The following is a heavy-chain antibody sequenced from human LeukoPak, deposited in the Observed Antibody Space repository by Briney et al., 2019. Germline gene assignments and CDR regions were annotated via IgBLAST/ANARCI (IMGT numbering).Heavy chain of an antibody. J-gene: IGHJ4*02. CDR3: AKGGWRTFFDN. Sequence: GGSLRLSCAASGFTFRNFAMTRVRQAPGKGLEWVSTIGGSDGTTDYADSVKGRFTISRDNSKNTLYLQINSLRDDDTAVYYCAKGGWRTFFDNWGQGALVTVSS. CDR1: GFTFRNFA. D-gene: IGHD6-19*01. CDR2: IGGSDGTT. V-gene: IGHV3-23*01.